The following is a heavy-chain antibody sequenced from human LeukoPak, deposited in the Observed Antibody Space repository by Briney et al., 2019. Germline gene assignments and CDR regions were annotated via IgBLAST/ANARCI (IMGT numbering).Heavy chain of an antibody. Sequence: GGSLRLSCAASGFTFNSYAMSWVRQAPGKGLEWVSVISGSGDSTYYADSVKGRFTISRDNSKNTLYLQMNSLRADDTALYYCARFQATNSTVTPPFDYWGQGTLVTVSS. CDR2: ISGSGDST. CDR3: ARFQATNSTVTPPFDY. V-gene: IGHV3-23*01. J-gene: IGHJ4*02. D-gene: IGHD4-17*01. CDR1: GFTFNSYA.